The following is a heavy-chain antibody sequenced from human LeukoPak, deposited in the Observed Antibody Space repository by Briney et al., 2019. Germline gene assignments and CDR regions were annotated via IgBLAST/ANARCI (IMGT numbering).Heavy chain of an antibody. CDR2: IYYSGST. D-gene: IGHD2-15*01. CDR3: ARDQCSGGSCYVNISYYYYGMDV. CDR1: GGSISSGGYY. V-gene: IGHV4-31*03. Sequence: SETLSLTCTVSGGSISSGGYYWSWIRQHPGKGLEWIGYIYYSGSTYYNPSLKSRVTISVDTSKNQFSLKLSSVTAADTAVYYCARDQCSGGSCYVNISYYYYGMDVWGQGTTVTVSS. J-gene: IGHJ6*02.